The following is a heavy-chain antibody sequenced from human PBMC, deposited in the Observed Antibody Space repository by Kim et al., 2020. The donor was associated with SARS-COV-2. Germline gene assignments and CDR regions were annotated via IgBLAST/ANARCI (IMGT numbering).Heavy chain of an antibody. CDR2: MNPNSGNT. D-gene: IGHD6-13*01. Sequence: ASVKVSCKASGYTFTSYDINWVRQATGQGLEWMGWMNPNSGNTGYAQKFQGRVTMTRNTSISTAYMELSSLRSEDTAVYYCARHSSSWYTDWFDPWGQGTLVTVSS. J-gene: IGHJ5*02. CDR3: ARHSSSWYTDWFDP. CDR1: GYTFTSYD. V-gene: IGHV1-8*01.